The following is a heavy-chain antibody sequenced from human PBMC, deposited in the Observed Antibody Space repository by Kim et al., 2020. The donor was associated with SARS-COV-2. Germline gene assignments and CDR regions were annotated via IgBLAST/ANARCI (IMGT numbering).Heavy chain of an antibody. D-gene: IGHD3-22*01. CDR3: ARAPYYYDSPPHGGFDP. CDR1: GGSISSGSYY. J-gene: IGHJ5*02. Sequence: SETLSLTCTVSGGSISSGSYYWSWIRQPAGKGLEWIGRIYTSGSTNYNPSLKSRVTISVDTSKNQFSLKLSSVTAADTAVYYCARAPYYYDSPPHGGFDPRGQGTLVTVSS. CDR2: IYTSGST. V-gene: IGHV4-61*02.